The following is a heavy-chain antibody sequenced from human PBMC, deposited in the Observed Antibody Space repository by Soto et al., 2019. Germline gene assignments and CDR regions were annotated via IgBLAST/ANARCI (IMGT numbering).Heavy chain of an antibody. D-gene: IGHD2-2*01. CDR2: INPDAGAT. CDR3: ARGDIVLVPASEGNWFDP. Sequence: ASVKVSCKASAYTFTDYFMHWVRQAPGQGLEWMGLINPDAGATNYAQRFQGRLRLTRDTSTSTVYMELRSLRFDDTAVYYCARGDIVLVPASEGNWFDPWGQGTLVTVSS. V-gene: IGHV1-46*01. J-gene: IGHJ5*02. CDR1: AYTFTDYF.